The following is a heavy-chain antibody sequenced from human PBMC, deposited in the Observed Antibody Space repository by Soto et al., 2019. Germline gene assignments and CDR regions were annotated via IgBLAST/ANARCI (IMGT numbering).Heavy chain of an antibody. D-gene: IGHD3-3*01. Sequence: PGESLKISCKGSGYSFTSYWIGWVRQMPGKGLEWMGIIYPGDSDTRYSPSFQGQVTISADKSISTAYLQWSSLKASDTAMYYCARYKGDFWSGYGYYYGMDVWGQGTTVTVSS. V-gene: IGHV5-51*01. CDR1: GYSFTSYW. J-gene: IGHJ6*02. CDR3: ARYKGDFWSGYGYYYGMDV. CDR2: IYPGDSDT.